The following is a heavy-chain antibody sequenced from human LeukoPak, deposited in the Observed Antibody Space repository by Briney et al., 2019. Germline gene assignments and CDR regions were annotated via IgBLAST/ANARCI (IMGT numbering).Heavy chain of an antibody. CDR3: ATLTVRGVINI. CDR2: IQSKTDGGTT. V-gene: IGHV3-15*01. CDR1: GFTFSNTW. J-gene: IGHJ4*02. D-gene: IGHD3-10*01. Sequence: GGSLRLSCAASGFTFSNTWMNWVRQAPGKGLEWVGRIQSKTDGGTTEYAVPVKGRFTISRDDSKTTLYLQMNSLKTEDTAVYYCATLTVRGVINIWGQGTLVTVSS.